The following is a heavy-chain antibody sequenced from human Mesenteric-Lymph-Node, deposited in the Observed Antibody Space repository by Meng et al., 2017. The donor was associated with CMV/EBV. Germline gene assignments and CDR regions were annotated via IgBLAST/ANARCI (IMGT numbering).Heavy chain of an antibody. J-gene: IGHJ6*02. Sequence: ASVKVSCKASGYTFTSYYMHWVRQAPGQGLEWMGIINPSGGSTNYAQKFQGRVTITTDESTSTAYMELSSLRSEDTAVYYCARGQYYYYYGMDVWGQGTTVTVS. CDR1: GYTFTSYY. CDR3: ARGQYYYYYGMDV. CDR2: INPSGGST. D-gene: IGHD2/OR15-2a*01. V-gene: IGHV1-46*01.